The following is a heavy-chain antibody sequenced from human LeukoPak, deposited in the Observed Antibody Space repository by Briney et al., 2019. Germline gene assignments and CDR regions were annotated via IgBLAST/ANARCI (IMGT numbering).Heavy chain of an antibody. CDR3: ARDPPSYYYDSSGRGYYFDY. J-gene: IGHJ4*02. Sequence: GGSLRLSCAASGFTFSSYSMDWVRQAPGKGLEWVSSISSSSSYIHYADSVKGRFTISRDNAKNSLYLQMNNLRAEDTAVYYCARDPPSYYYDSSGRGYYFDYWGQGTLVTVSS. CDR2: ISSSSSYI. V-gene: IGHV3-21*01. D-gene: IGHD3-22*01. CDR1: GFTFSSYS.